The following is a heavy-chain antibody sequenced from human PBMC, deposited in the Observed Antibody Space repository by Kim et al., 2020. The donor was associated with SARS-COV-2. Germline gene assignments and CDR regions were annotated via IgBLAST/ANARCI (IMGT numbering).Heavy chain of an antibody. CDR2: IDPSDSYT. J-gene: IGHJ5*02. CDR3: ARHGWCSSTSCSMRDWFDP. CDR1: GYSFTSYW. V-gene: IGHV5-10-1*01. Sequence: GESLKISCKGSGYSFTSYWISWVRQMPGKGLEWMGRIDPSDSYTNYSPSFQGHVTISADKSISTAYLQWSSLKASDTAMYYCARHGWCSSTSCSMRDWFDPWGQGTLVTVSS. D-gene: IGHD2-2*01.